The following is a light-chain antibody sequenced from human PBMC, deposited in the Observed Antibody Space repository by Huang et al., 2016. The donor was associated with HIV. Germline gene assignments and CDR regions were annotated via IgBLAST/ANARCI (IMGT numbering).Light chain of an antibody. CDR3: LQHKSYPWT. CDR2: AAS. J-gene: IGKJ1*01. V-gene: IGKV1-17*03. CDR1: QDISDS. Sequence: DIQMTQSPSAVSASVGDRVTITCRASQDISDSLVWFQQKPGKVPERLIYAASTLQTGVPSRCGGTGSGTEFTLTISSLQPDDFAIYYCLQHKSYPWTFGQGTKVEI.